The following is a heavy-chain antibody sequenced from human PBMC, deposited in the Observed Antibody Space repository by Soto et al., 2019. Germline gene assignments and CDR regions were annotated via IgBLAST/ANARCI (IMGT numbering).Heavy chain of an antibody. CDR1: GFTFNNFA. Sequence: GGSLRLSCAASGFTFNNFAMHWVRQAPGKGLEWVAVISYDGGDKYYADSAKGRFTISRDNSKNTLYLQMNGLRAEDTAVYYCARDLSTGAADYYFDYWGQGALVTVSS. CDR3: ARDLSTGAADYYFDY. D-gene: IGHD6-13*01. J-gene: IGHJ4*02. V-gene: IGHV3-30*03. CDR2: ISYDGGDK.